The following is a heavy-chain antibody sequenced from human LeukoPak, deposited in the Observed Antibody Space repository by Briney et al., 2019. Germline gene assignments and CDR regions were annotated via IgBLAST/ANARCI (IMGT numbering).Heavy chain of an antibody. V-gene: IGHV4-59*01. J-gene: IGHJ4*02. Sequence: SETLSLTCTVSGGSISSYYWSWIRQPPGKGLEWIGYIYYSGSTNYNPSLKSRVTISVDTSKNQFSLKLSSVTAADTAVYYCASGYYGTRTLAFDCWGQGTLVTVSS. CDR3: ASGYYGTRTLAFDC. CDR1: GGSISSYY. D-gene: IGHD4-17*01. CDR2: IYYSGST.